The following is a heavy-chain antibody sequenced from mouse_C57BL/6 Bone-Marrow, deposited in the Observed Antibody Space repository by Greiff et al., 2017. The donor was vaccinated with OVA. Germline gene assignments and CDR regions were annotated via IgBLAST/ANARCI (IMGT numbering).Heavy chain of an antibody. D-gene: IGHD2-3*01. Sequence: EVQLQQSGAELVRPGASVKLSCTASGFNIKDDYMHWVKQRPEQGLEWIGWIDPENGDTEYASKFQGKATITADTSSNTAYLQLSSLTSENTAVYYCTSSLYDGYYGGFAYWGQGTLVTVSA. J-gene: IGHJ3*01. CDR2: IDPENGDT. V-gene: IGHV14-4*01. CDR3: TSSLYDGYYGGFAY. CDR1: GFNIKDDY.